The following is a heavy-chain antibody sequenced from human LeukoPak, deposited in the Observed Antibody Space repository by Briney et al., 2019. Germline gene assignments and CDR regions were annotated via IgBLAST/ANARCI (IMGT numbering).Heavy chain of an antibody. D-gene: IGHD2-15*01. Sequence: SETLSLTCTVSGGSISSYYWGWIRQPPGKGLEWIGSIYHSGSTYYNPSLKSRVTISVDTSKNQFSLKLSSVTAADTAVYYCARSYSDAFDIWGQGTMVTVSS. CDR3: ARSYSDAFDI. V-gene: IGHV4-38-2*02. J-gene: IGHJ3*02. CDR1: GGSISSYY. CDR2: IYHSGST.